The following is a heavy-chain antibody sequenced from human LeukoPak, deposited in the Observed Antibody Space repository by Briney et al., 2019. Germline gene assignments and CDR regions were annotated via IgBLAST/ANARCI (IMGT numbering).Heavy chain of an antibody. V-gene: IGHV3-9*01. Sequence: GGSLRLSCTASGFTFDDYAMYWVRQAPGKGLECVSGISWNSGSIAYADSVKGRFTISRDNAKNSLYLQMNSLRAEDTAVYYCARSRAISSTSLDAFDIWGQGTMVTVSS. J-gene: IGHJ3*02. CDR3: ARSRAISSTSLDAFDI. D-gene: IGHD2-2*01. CDR2: ISWNSGSI. CDR1: GFTFDDYA.